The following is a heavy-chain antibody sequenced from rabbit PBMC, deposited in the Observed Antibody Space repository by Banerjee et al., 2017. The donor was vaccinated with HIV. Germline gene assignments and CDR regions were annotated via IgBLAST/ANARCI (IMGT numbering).Heavy chain of an antibody. CDR3: ARDLAGVIGWNFNL. J-gene: IGHJ4*01. CDR2: IYGGDSGTT. CDR1: GFSFSSSYW. D-gene: IGHD4-1*01. V-gene: IGHV1S45*01. Sequence: QEQLEESGGGLVKPEGSLTLTCKASGFSFSSSYWICWVRQAPGKGLELIGCIYGGDSGTTWYASWVNGRFTTSRTSSTTVTLQMTSLTAADTASYFCARDLAGVIGWNFNLWGPGTLVTVS.